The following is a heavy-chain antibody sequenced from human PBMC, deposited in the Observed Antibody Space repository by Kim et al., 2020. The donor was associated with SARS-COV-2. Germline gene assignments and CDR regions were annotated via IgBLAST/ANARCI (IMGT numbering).Heavy chain of an antibody. J-gene: IGHJ4*02. Sequence: SPSFQGQVTISADKSISTAYLQWSSLKASGTAMYYCARHWDYYDSSAFDYWGQGTLVTVSS. D-gene: IGHD3-22*01. CDR3: ARHWDYYDSSAFDY. V-gene: IGHV5-51*01.